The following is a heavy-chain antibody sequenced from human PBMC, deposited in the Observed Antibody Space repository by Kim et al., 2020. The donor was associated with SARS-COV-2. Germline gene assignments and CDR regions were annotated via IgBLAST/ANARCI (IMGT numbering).Heavy chain of an antibody. CDR1: GFTFSRNG. V-gene: IGHV3-30*18. CDR3: AKEGFGDSDAFDM. J-gene: IGHJ3*02. D-gene: IGHD3-10*01. Sequence: GGSLRLSCAASGFTFSRNGMHWVRQAPGKGLEWVGFISHDESDKYYVDSVKGLFTISRDNSKNTLYLQMNSLRAEDTAVYYCAKEGFGDSDAFDMWDQGTMVTISS. CDR2: ISHDESDK.